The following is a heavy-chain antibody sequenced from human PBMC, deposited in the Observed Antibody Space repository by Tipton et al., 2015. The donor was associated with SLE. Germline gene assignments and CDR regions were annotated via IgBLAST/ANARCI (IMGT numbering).Heavy chain of an antibody. CDR2: INHSGST. Sequence: LRLSCAVYGGSFSGYYWSWIRQPPGKGLEWIGEINHSGSTNYNPSLKSRVTISVDTSKNQFSLKLGSVTAADTAVYYCARVPYSSGWTRWAFDIWGQGTMVTVSS. CDR1: GGSFSGYY. D-gene: IGHD6-19*01. J-gene: IGHJ3*02. CDR3: ARVPYSSGWTRWAFDI. V-gene: IGHV4-34*01.